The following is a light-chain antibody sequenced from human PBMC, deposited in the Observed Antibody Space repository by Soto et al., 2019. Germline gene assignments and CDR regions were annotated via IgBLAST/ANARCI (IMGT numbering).Light chain of an antibody. CDR3: QQYETWPRT. CDR1: QDAHIN. Sequence: TVMTQSPATPSVSPGDTATLSCRSSQDAHINLAWYQQKPGQAPTLLIYGVSARAPGVPARFSGTGSGTEFTLTIRNLQSEDFGVYYCQQYETWPRTFGQGTKVAIQ. CDR2: GVS. V-gene: IGKV3-15*01. J-gene: IGKJ2*01.